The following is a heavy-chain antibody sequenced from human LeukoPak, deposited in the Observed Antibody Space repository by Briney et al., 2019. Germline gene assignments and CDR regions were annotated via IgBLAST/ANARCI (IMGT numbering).Heavy chain of an antibody. CDR2: ISGSGGST. Sequence: PGGSLRLSCAASGFTFSSYAMSWVRQAPGKGLEWVSAISGSGGSTYYADSVKGRFTISRDNSKNTLYLQMNSLRAEDTAVYYCAKGFHRERITMVRGVMPTIGFWDYWGQGTLVTVSS. D-gene: IGHD3-10*01. CDR3: AKGFHRERITMVRGVMPTIGFWDY. J-gene: IGHJ4*02. CDR1: GFTFSSYA. V-gene: IGHV3-23*01.